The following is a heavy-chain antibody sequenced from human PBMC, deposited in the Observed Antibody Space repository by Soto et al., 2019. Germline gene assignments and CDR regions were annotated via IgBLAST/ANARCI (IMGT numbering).Heavy chain of an antibody. J-gene: IGHJ5*02. Sequence: GGSLRLSCAASGFTFSSYSMNWVRQAPGKGLEWVSSISSSSSYIYYADSVKGRFTISRDNAKNSLYLQMNSLRAEDTAVYYCARGARVNYYDSSGYSPWGQGTLVTVSS. CDR3: ARGARVNYYDSSGYSP. CDR1: GFTFSSYS. CDR2: ISSSSSYI. D-gene: IGHD3-22*01. V-gene: IGHV3-21*01.